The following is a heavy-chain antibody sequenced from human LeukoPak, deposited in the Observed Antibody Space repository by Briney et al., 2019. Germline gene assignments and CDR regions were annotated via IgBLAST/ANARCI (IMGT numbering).Heavy chain of an antibody. Sequence: PSETLSLTCAVYGGSFSGYYWSWIRQPPGKGLEWIGEINHSGSTKYNPSLKSRVTISVDTSKNQFSLKLSSVTAADTAVYYRARVRYYGSGSYYTFDSWGQGTLVTVSS. J-gene: IGHJ4*02. CDR3: ARVRYYGSGSYYTFDS. D-gene: IGHD3-10*01. V-gene: IGHV4-34*01. CDR1: GGSFSGYY. CDR2: INHSGST.